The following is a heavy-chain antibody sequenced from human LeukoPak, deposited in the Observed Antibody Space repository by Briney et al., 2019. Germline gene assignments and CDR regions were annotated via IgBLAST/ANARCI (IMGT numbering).Heavy chain of an antibody. Sequence: ASVKVTCRASGYTFTGYYMHWVRQPPGQGLEWMGRINPNSGGTNYAQKFQGRVTMTRDTSISTAYMELSRLRSDDTAVYYCATTKTTTNYWGQGTLVTVSA. D-gene: IGHD4-17*01. J-gene: IGHJ4*02. CDR2: INPNSGGT. V-gene: IGHV1-2*06. CDR1: GYTFTGYY. CDR3: ATTKTTTNY.